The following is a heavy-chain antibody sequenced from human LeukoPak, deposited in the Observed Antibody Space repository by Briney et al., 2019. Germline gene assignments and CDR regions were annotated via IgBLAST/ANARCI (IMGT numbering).Heavy chain of an antibody. Sequence: GGSLRLSCAASGFTFNSYAMNWVCQAPGKGLEWVSAISGSGGRIYYSDSVKGRFTISRDNSRNTLYLQMNSLRAEDMAVYYCAREGVSTKDWRPDYWGQGTLVTVSS. CDR1: GFTFNSYA. V-gene: IGHV3-23*01. J-gene: IGHJ4*02. CDR2: ISGSGGRI. D-gene: IGHD5/OR15-5a*01. CDR3: AREGVSTKDWRPDY.